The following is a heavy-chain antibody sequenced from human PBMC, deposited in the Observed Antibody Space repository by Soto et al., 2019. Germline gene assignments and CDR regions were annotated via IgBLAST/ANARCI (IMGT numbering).Heavy chain of an antibody. CDR2: ISYDRSNK. J-gene: IGHJ3*01. CDR3: VRDRGYPDSFDV. Sequence: PGGSLRLSCAASGFTFSGYWMTWVRQAPGKGLEGVAVISYDRSNKYYADSVKGRFTISRDNSKNTLYLQMHSLRAEDTALYFCVRDRGYPDSFDVWGRGTMVTVSS. D-gene: IGHD1-1*01. V-gene: IGHV3-30*03. CDR1: GFTFSGYW.